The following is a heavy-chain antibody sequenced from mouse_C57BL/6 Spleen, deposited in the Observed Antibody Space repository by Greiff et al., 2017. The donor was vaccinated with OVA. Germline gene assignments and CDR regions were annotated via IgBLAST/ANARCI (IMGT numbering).Heavy chain of an antibody. V-gene: IGHV1-15*01. CDR1: GYTFTDYE. Sequence: VQLQESGAELVRPGASVTLSCKASGYTFTDYEMHWVKQTPVHGLEWIGAIDPEPGGTAYNQKFKGKAILTADKSSSTAYMELRSLTSEDSAVYYCTPYYYGRSPWFAYWGQGTLVTVSA. CDR3: TPYYYGRSPWFAY. D-gene: IGHD1-1*01. CDR2: IDPEPGGT. J-gene: IGHJ3*01.